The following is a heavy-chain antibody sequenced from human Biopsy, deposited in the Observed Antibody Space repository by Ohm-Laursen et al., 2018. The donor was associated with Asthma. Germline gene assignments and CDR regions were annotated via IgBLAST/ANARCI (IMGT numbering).Heavy chain of an antibody. CDR1: GFSFSRYG. Sequence: SLRLSCTASGFSFSRYGMHWVRQAPGKGLEWVAVISFDGSNKYYGDSVKGRFTIARDNSKNTVYLPMNSLRAEDTAVYYCASYEVVTAILPMDVWGQGTTVTVSS. D-gene: IGHD2-21*02. CDR2: ISFDGSNK. CDR3: ASYEVVTAILPMDV. V-gene: IGHV3-30*03. J-gene: IGHJ6*02.